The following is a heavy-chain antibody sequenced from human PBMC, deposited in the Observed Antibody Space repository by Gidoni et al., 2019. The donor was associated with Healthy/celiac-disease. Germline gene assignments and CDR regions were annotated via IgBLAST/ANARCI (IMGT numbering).Heavy chain of an antibody. D-gene: IGHD6-13*01. V-gene: IGHV3-33*06. CDR3: AKQAAAGDNWFDP. Sequence: QLQLVESGGGVVQPGRSLRLSCAASGSTFSSYGMHWARQAPGKGLEWVAVIRYDGSNKYYADAVKGGFTISRDNSKNTLYLQRNSLRAEDTAVYYCAKQAAAGDNWFDPWGQGTLVTVSS. J-gene: IGHJ5*02. CDR2: IRYDGSNK. CDR1: GSTFSSYG.